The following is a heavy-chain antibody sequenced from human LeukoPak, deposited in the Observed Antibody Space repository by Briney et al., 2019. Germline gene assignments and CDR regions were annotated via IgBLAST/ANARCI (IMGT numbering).Heavy chain of an antibody. J-gene: IGHJ3*02. V-gene: IGHV5-51*01. Sequence: GASLKISCKGSGYSFTSYWIGWVRQLPGKGLEWMGIIYPGDSDTRYSPSFQGQVTISADKSISTAYLQWSSLKASDTAMYYCAGGRDFWSGYFAFDIWGQGTMVTVSS. CDR1: GYSFTSYW. CDR3: AGGRDFWSGYFAFDI. D-gene: IGHD3-3*01. CDR2: IYPGDSDT.